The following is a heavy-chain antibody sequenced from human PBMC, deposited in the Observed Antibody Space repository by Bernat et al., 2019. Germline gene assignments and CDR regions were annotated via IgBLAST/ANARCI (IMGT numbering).Heavy chain of an antibody. D-gene: IGHD4-17*01. CDR1: GFTFSSYA. CDR2: ISYDGSNK. Sequence: QVQLVESGGGVVQPGRSLRLSCAASGFTFSSYAMHWVRQAPGKGLEWVAVISYDGSNKYYADSVKGRFTISRDNYCARSVQQENMTTVTTRSFYYYYYMDVWGKGTTVTVSS. V-gene: IGHV3-30-3*01. J-gene: IGHJ6*03. CDR3: YYMDV.